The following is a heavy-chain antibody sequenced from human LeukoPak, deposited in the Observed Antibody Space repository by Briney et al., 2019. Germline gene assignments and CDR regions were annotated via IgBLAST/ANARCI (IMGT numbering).Heavy chain of an antibody. J-gene: IGHJ4*02. D-gene: IGHD2-15*01. CDR1: GYTFTSYF. CDR2: INPSGDST. Sequence: GASVKVSCKASGYTFTSYFMHWVRQAPGQGLEWVGIINPSGDSTTYAQQFQGRVTMTRDTSTSTVYMELRSLRSDDTAVYYCARAGAGVVVVAATQIDYWGQGTLVTVSS. CDR3: ARAGAGVVVVAATQIDY. V-gene: IGHV1-46*01.